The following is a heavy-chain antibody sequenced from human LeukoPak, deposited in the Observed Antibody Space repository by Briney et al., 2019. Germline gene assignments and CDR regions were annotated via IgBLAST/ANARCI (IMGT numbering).Heavy chain of an antibody. V-gene: IGHV4-61*02. CDR3: AGGKATFDY. D-gene: IGHD3-16*01. CDR1: GGSISSGSYY. J-gene: IGHJ4*02. CDR2: IYTSRST. Sequence: SEPLSLTCTVSGGSISSGSYYWSWIRQPAGKGLEWIGRIYTSRSTNYNPSLKSRVTISVDTSKNQFSLKLSSVTAADTAVYYCAGGKATFDYWGQGTLVTVSS.